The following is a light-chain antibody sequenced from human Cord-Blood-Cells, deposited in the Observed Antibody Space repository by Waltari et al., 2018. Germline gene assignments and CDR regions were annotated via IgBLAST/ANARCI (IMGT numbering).Light chain of an antibody. CDR3: CSYAGSYTVV. V-gene: IGLV2-11*01. Sequence: QSALTQPRSVSGSPGQSVTISCTGTSSDVGSYNYVSWYQQHPGKAPKLMNYDVSQRPSGVPDRFSGSKSGNTASLTISGLQAEDEADYYCCSYAGSYTVVFGGGTKLTVL. CDR2: DVS. J-gene: IGLJ2*01. CDR1: SSDVGSYNY.